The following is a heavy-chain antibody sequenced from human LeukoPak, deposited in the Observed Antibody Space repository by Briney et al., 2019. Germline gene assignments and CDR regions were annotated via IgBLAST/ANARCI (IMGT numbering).Heavy chain of an antibody. D-gene: IGHD1-26*01. J-gene: IGHJ4*02. CDR3: AKRFGESYGHFDY. Sequence: PGGSLRLSCAASGLTFSSFAMSWVRQAPGKGLEWVSAVTGSGSATDYADFVKGRFTISRDNSKNTLYLQMNSLRAEDTAVYYCAKRFGESYGHFDYWGQGTLVTVSS. V-gene: IGHV3-23*01. CDR2: VTGSGSAT. CDR1: GLTFSSFA.